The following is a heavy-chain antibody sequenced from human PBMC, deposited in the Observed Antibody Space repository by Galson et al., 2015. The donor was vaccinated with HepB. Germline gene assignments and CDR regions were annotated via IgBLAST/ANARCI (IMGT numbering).Heavy chain of an antibody. CDR1: GFTFSDCV. J-gene: IGHJ4*02. V-gene: IGHV3-64*01. D-gene: IGHD2-15*01. CDR3: AKDRRVGSCSRDSCYSFLDN. Sequence: SLRLSCAASGFTFSDCVMHWVRQAPGKGLEYVSAISSNGDSTYYANSVKGRFTISRDNSKNTLYLQMGSLRADDMAVYYCAKDRRVGSCSRDSCYSFLDNWGQGTLVTVSS. CDR2: ISSNGDST.